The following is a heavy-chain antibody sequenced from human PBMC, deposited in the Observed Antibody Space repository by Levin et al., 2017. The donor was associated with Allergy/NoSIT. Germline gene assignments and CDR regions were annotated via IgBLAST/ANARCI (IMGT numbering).Heavy chain of an antibody. V-gene: IGHV3-15*01. CDR3: TTDGWVRDPMIVEPFDY. J-gene: IGHJ4*02. D-gene: IGHD3-22*01. CDR2: IKSKTDGGTT. CDR1: GFTFSNAW. Sequence: GESLKISCAASGFTFSNAWMSWVRQAPGKGLEWVGRIKSKTDGGTTDYAAPVKGRFTISRDDSKNTLYLQMNSLKTEDTAVYYCTTDGWVRDPMIVEPFDYWGQGTLVTVSS.